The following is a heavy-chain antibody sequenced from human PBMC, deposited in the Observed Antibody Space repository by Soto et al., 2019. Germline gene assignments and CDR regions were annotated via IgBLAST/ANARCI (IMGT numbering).Heavy chain of an antibody. CDR1: GGTFSSYA. D-gene: IGHD2-21*02. V-gene: IGHV1-69*01. J-gene: IGHJ4*02. Sequence: QVQLVQSGAEVKKPGSSVKVSCKASGGTFSSYAISWVRQAPGQGLEWMGGIIPIFGTANYAQKFQGRVTIPADESTSTAYMELRSLRSEDTAVYYCARDPAVGGGNSISGADWGQGTLVTVSS. CDR3: ARDPAVGGGNSISGAD. CDR2: IIPIFGTA.